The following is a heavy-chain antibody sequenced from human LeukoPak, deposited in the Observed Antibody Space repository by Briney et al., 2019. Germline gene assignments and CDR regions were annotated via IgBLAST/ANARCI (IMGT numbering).Heavy chain of an antibody. J-gene: IGHJ6*03. CDR3: ARGLNYDFWSGPPGDYYYMDV. CDR1: GFTFDDYA. CDR2: ISGDGGST. D-gene: IGHD3-3*01. V-gene: IGHV3-43*02. Sequence: GGSLRLSCAASGFTFDDYAMHWVRQAPGKGLEWVSLISGDGGSTYYADSVKGRFTTSRDNSKNSLYLQMNSLRTEDTALYYCARGLNYDFWSGPPGDYYYMDVWGKGTTVTVSS.